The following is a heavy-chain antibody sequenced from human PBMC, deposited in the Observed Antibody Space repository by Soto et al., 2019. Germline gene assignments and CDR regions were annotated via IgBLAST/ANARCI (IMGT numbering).Heavy chain of an antibody. CDR1: GAPITTTRW. D-gene: IGHD2-15*01. V-gene: IGHV4-4*02. CDR3: ATQTISYSWGV. CDR2: LSRGDER. J-gene: IGHJ6*02. Sequence: QVQLQESGPGLVKPSETLSLTCTVSGAPITTTRWWAWVRLPPGRVLEWVGQLSRGDERSSNPSLEGRFTMSLDKSNNPFSLKLTSVTAADTAMYYCATQTISYSWGVWGRGTSVTVSS.